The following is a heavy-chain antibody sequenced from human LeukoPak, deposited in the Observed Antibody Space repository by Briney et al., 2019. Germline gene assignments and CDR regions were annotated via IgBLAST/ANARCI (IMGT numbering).Heavy chain of an antibody. J-gene: IGHJ6*03. Sequence: GASVKVSCKASGGTFSSYAISWVRQAPGQGLEWMGGIIPIFGTANYAQKFQGRVTITTDESTSTAYMELSSLRSEDTAVYYCASLRSGLNYYYYYMDVWGKGATVTVSS. V-gene: IGHV1-69*05. CDR2: IIPIFGTA. D-gene: IGHD2-15*01. CDR3: ASLRSGLNYYYYYMDV. CDR1: GGTFSSYA.